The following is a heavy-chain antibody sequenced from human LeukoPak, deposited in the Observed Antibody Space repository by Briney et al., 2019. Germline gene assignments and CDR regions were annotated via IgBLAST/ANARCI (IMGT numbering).Heavy chain of an antibody. J-gene: IGHJ6*03. CDR2: INHSGST. Sequence: SETLSLTCAVYGGSFSGYYWSWIRQPPGKGLEWIGEINHSGSTNYNPSLKSRVTISVDTSKNQFSLRLSSVTAADTAVYYCEGYNYRRESYYMDVWGKGTTVTVSS. D-gene: IGHD5-18*01. CDR3: EGYNYRRESYYMDV. CDR1: GGSFSGYY. V-gene: IGHV4-34*01.